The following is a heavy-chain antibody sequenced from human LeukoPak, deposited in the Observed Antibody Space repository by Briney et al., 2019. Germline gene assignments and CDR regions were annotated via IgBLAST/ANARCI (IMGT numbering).Heavy chain of an antibody. Sequence: GASVKVSCKASGYTFTGYYMHWVRQAPGQGLEWMGWINPNSGGTNYAQKFQGRVTMTRDTSISTAYMELSRLRSDDTAVYYCARVRDYYDSSGYYIGYWGQGTLVTVSS. V-gene: IGHV1-2*02. J-gene: IGHJ4*02. CDR1: GYTFTGYY. CDR3: ARVRDYYDSSGYYIGY. CDR2: INPNSGGT. D-gene: IGHD3-22*01.